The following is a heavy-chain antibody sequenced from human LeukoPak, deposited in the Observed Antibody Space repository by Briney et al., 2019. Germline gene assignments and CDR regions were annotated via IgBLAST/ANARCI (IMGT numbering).Heavy chain of an antibody. V-gene: IGHV3-23*01. J-gene: IGHJ6*03. D-gene: IGHD2-2*02. Sequence: GGSLRLSCAASGFTFSSYAMSWVRQAPGKGLEWVSAISGSGGSTYYADSVKGRFTISRDNSKNTLYLQMNSLRAEDTAVYYCAKRATGEYQLLYRYYYYYYMDVWGKGTTVTVSS. CDR2: ISGSGGST. CDR1: GFTFSSYA. CDR3: AKRATGEYQLLYRYYYYYYMDV.